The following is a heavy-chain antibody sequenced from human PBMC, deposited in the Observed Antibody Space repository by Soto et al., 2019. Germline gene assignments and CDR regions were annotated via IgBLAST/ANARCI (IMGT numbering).Heavy chain of an antibody. CDR2: VYLSGHT. D-gene: IGHD1-7*01. V-gene: IGHV4-38-2*02. CDR3: ARARSVLSGPILDM. CDR1: GYSVTSGSY. Sequence: PSLTCTVSGYSVTSGSYWGWFRQPPEKGLEWIGSVYLSGHTYHNPSLMSRVTISIDTSKNQVSLKLTSVTAADTAVYYCARARSVLSGPILDMGGPGTLVKVSS. J-gene: IGHJ4*01.